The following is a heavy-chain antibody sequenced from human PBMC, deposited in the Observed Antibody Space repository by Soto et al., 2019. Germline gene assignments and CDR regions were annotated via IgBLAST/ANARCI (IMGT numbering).Heavy chain of an antibody. CDR2: IYSDGRT. J-gene: IGHJ4*02. V-gene: IGHV3-53*01. Sequence: PGGSLRLSCAASGITVSSNYMTWVRQAPGKGLQWVSIIYSDGRTYYADSVKGRFTISRDNSKNTVYLEMNSLRAEDTAVYYCARVYYSGSYFSDYWGQGTLVTVSS. D-gene: IGHD3-10*01. CDR1: GITVSSNY. CDR3: ARVYYSGSYFSDY.